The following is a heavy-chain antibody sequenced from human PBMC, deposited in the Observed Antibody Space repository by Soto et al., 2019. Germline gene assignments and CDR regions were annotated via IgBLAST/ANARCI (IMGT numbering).Heavy chain of an antibody. CDR2: MDPDGSVR. CDR3: ARDLHYDSSGYYGY. CDR1: GFTFSSSW. D-gene: IGHD3-22*01. Sequence: PGGSLRLSCAAPGFTFSSSWMYWVRQTPGGGLVWASRMDPDGSVRDYADSVKGRFTISRDNAKNSLYLQMNSLRAEDTAVYYCARDLHYDSSGYYGYWGQGTLVTVSS. J-gene: IGHJ4*02. V-gene: IGHV3-74*01.